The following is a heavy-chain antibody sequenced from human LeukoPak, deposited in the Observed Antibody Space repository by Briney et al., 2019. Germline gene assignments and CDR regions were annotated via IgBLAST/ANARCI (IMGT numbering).Heavy chain of an antibody. V-gene: IGHV4-59*08. CDR2: IYHSGST. D-gene: IGHD4-11*01. J-gene: IGHJ4*02. Sequence: SETLSLTCTVSGGSISNYYWSWIRQPPGKGLEWIGSIYHSGSTYYNPSLKSRVTISVDTSKNQFSLKLSSVTAADTAVYYCARLRTVTTFYFDYWGQGTLVTVSS. CDR1: GGSISNYY. CDR3: ARLRTVTTFYFDY.